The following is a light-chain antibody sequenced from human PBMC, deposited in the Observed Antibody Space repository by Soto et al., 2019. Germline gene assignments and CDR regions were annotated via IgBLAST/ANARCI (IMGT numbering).Light chain of an antibody. CDR3: CSYAGSNTDV. J-gene: IGLJ1*01. CDR2: EVN. CDR1: SSDVENYNL. Sequence: QSVLTQPASVSGSPGQSITIFCTGTSSDVENYNLVSWYQQHPGEAPQLIVYEVNKRPSGVSNRFSGSKSGNTASLTISGLQAEDEAAYYCCSYAGSNTDVFGTGTKLTVL. V-gene: IGLV2-23*02.